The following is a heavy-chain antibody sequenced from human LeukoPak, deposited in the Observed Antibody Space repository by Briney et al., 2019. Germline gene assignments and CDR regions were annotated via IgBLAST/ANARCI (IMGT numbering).Heavy chain of an antibody. CDR1: GGSFSGYY. Sequence: SETLSLTCAVYGGSFSGYYWSWIRQPPGKGLEWIGYIYYSGSTYYNPSLKSRVTISVDTSKNQFSLKLSSVTAADTAVYYCARAHIAFTIFVSAYTNWFDPWGQGTLVTVSS. V-gene: IGHV4-30-4*01. D-gene: IGHD3-3*01. J-gene: IGHJ5*02. CDR3: ARAHIAFTIFVSAYTNWFDP. CDR2: IYYSGST.